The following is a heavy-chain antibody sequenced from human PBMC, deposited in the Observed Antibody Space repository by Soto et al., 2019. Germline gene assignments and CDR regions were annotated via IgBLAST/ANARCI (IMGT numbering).Heavy chain of an antibody. D-gene: IGHD2-2*01. CDR3: ARANSTFHYYYYYGMDV. Sequence: SVKVSCKASGGTFSSYAISWVRQAPGQGLEWMGGIIPIFGTANYAQKFQGRVTITADESTSTAYMGLSSLRSEDTAVYYCARANSTFHYYYYYGMDVWGQGATVTVSS. V-gene: IGHV1-69*13. CDR1: GGTFSSYA. CDR2: IIPIFGTA. J-gene: IGHJ6*02.